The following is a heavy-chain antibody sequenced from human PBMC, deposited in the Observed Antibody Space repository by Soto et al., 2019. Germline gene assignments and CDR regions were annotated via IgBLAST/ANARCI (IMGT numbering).Heavy chain of an antibody. J-gene: IGHJ4*02. V-gene: IGHV3-9*01. CDR2: ISWKSGNI. Sequence: ESGGGLVQPGRSLRLSCAASGFTFDDDAMHWVRQAPGKGLEWVSGISWKSGNIGYADSVKGRFTISRDKGKMSLYLQMNSLKTEDTALYYCARTPPYGDDYWGQGTLVTVSS. CDR3: ARTPPYGDDY. D-gene: IGHD4-17*01. CDR1: GFTFDDDA.